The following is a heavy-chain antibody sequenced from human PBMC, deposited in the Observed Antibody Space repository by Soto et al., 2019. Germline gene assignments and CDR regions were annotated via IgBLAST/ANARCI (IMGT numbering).Heavy chain of an antibody. J-gene: IGHJ4*02. CDR1: GYTFTGYY. D-gene: IGHD1-1*01. CDR2: INPNSGGT. CDR3: ARGRTGTTSYFDY. Sequence: ASVKVSCKASGYTFTGYYMHWVRQAPGQGLEWMGWINPNSGGTNYAQKFQGRVTMTRDTSISTAYMELSRLRSDDTAVYYCARGRTGTTSYFDYWGQGTMVIVSS. V-gene: IGHV1-2*02.